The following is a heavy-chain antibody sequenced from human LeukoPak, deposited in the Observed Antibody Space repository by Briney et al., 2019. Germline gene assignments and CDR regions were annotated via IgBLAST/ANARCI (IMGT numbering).Heavy chain of an antibody. CDR1: GYSFTSYG. Sequence: ASVEVSCKASGYSFTSYGISWVRPAPGQGLEWMGWVSNYKGHTKYAQKFQDRVSMTTDISTNTAYMELRSLRSDDTAVYYCARDGDYEDWWGQGTLVTVSS. CDR2: VSNYKGHT. D-gene: IGHD4-17*01. CDR3: ARDGDYEDW. V-gene: IGHV1-18*01. J-gene: IGHJ4*02.